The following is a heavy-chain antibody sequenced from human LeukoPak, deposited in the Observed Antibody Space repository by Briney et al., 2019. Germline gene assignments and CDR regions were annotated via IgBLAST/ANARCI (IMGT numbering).Heavy chain of an antibody. J-gene: IGHJ6*02. V-gene: IGHV4-59*08. CDR1: GASSSNFH. CDR2: IYYSGST. CDR3: ARHLGYCSGGTCYSFYYYGMDV. Sequence: SETLSLTCTVSGASSSNFHWSWIRQPPGKGLEWIGYIYYSGSTRSNPFFESRVTISADTSKSRFSLRLSSVSAADTAVYYCARHLGYCSGGTCYSFYYYGMDVWGQGTTVTASS. D-gene: IGHD2-15*01.